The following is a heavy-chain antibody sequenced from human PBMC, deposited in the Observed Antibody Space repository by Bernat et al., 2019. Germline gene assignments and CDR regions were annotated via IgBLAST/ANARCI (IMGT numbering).Heavy chain of an antibody. J-gene: IGHJ6*02. D-gene: IGHD5-18*01. CDR1: GFTFSSYW. CDR3: ARRGYSYRYGMDV. CDR2: IKQGGSEK. Sequence: EVQLVESGGGLVQPGGSLRLSCAASGFTFSSYWMSWVRQAPGKGLEWVANIKQGGSEKYYADPVKGRFTISRDNAKNSLYMQMNSMRAEDTAVYYCARRGYSYRYGMDVWGQGTTVTVSS. V-gene: IGHV3-7*01.